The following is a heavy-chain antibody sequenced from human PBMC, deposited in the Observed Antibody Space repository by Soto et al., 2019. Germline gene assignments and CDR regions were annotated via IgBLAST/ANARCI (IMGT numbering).Heavy chain of an antibody. Sequence: GGSLRLSCAASGFTVSSNYMSWVRQAPGKGLEWVSVIYSGGSTYYADSVKGRFTISRDNSKNTLYLQMNSLRAEDTAVYYCAREFYNWNDAVIGYYYYYMDVWGKGTTVTVSS. CDR3: AREFYNWNDAVIGYYYYYMDV. D-gene: IGHD1-20*01. CDR1: GFTVSSNY. J-gene: IGHJ6*03. V-gene: IGHV3-66*01. CDR2: IYSGGST.